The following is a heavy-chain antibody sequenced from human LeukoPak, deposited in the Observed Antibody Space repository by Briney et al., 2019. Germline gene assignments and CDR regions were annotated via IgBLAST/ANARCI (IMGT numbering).Heavy chain of an antibody. CDR2: INTDGSST. D-gene: IGHD4-17*01. V-gene: IGHV3-74*01. CDR1: GFTFGSYW. Sequence: PGGSLRLSCAAYGFTFGSYWMHWVRQAPGKGLVWVSRINTDGSSTNYADSVKGRFTISRDNAKNTLYLQMNGLRAEDTAVYYCVSTPDDYGDYGDYGDWGQGTLVTVSS. J-gene: IGHJ4*02. CDR3: VSTPDDYGDYGDYGD.